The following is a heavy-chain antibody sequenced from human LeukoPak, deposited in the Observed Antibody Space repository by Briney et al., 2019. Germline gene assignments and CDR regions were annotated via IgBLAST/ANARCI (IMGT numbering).Heavy chain of an antibody. V-gene: IGHV3-23*01. CDR1: GFTFKDYG. CDR2: ISGSDGST. CDR3: AKLRSGDPVAATNY. J-gene: IGHJ4*02. D-gene: IGHD2-15*01. Sequence: GTSLRLSCAASGFTFKDYGMHWVRQAPGKGLEWVSTISGSDGSTYYADSVKGRFTISRDNSKNTLYLQMNSLRVDDTAVYYCAKLRSGDPVAATNYWGQGTLVTVSS.